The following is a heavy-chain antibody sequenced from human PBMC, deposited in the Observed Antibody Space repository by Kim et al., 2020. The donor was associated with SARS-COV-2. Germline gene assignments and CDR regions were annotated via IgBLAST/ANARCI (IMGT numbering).Heavy chain of an antibody. J-gene: IGHJ4*01. CDR3: AKDLGQTNRRTTFDY. D-gene: IGHD1-1*01. CDR1: GFIFSGYA. CDR2: IGASGTGT. V-gene: IGHV3-23*01. Sequence: GGSLRLSCAASGFIFSGYAMSWVRQAPGEGLEWVSTIGASGTGTFYADSVKGRFTISRDNSRNTVYLHMNSLRAEEKAAYYCAKDLGQTNRRTTFDYWG.